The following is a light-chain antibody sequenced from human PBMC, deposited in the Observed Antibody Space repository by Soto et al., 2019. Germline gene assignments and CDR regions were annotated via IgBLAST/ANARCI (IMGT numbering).Light chain of an antibody. CDR3: QQYGSSPIT. CDR2: ATS. V-gene: IGKV3-20*01. J-gene: IGKJ5*01. CDR1: QSVSSIY. Sequence: EVLLTQSPGTLSLAPGERATLPCRASQSVSSIYLAWYQQKPGQAPSLLIYATSSRATGIPDRFSGSGSGTDFSLTISRLEPEDFAVYYCQQYGSSPITFGQGTRLEIK.